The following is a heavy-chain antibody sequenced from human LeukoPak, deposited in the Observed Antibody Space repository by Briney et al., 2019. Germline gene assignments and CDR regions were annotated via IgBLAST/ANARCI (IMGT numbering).Heavy chain of an antibody. Sequence: GGSLRLSCAASGFTFSSYSMNWVRQAPGKGLEWVSSISSSSSYIYYADSVKGRFTISRDNAKNSLYLQMNSLRAEDTAVYYCARMGSGYSGAFDIWGQGTMVTVSS. D-gene: IGHD3-22*01. V-gene: IGHV3-21*01. J-gene: IGHJ3*02. CDR3: ARMGSGYSGAFDI. CDR2: ISSSSSYI. CDR1: GFTFSSYS.